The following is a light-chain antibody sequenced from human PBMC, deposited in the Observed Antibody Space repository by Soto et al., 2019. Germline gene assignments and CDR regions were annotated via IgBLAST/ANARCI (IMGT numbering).Light chain of an antibody. CDR1: QSTSSW. V-gene: IGKV1-5*03. J-gene: IGKJ4*01. CDR2: KAY. Sequence: DIQMTQSPSTLSASVGDRVTITCRASQSTSSWLAWYQQKPGKAPKLLIYKAYSLESGVQSRFSGSGSGAAFTLTISSLQPDDFATYYCQQYNSYPLTFGGGTKVDIK. CDR3: QQYNSYPLT.